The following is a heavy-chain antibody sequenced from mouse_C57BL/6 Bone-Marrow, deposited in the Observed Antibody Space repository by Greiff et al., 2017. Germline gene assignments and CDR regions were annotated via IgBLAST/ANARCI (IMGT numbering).Heavy chain of an antibody. V-gene: IGHV1-64*01. CDR2: IHPNSGST. CDR3: ARSGRNYFDD. D-gene: IGHD3-2*02. Sequence: QVQLQQPGAELVKPGASVKLSCKASGYTFTSYWMHWVKQRPGQGLEWIGMIHPNSGSTNYNEKFKSKATLTVDKSSSTAYMQLSSLPSEDSAVYYCARSGRNYFDDWGQGTTLTVSS. CDR1: GYTFTSYW. J-gene: IGHJ2*01.